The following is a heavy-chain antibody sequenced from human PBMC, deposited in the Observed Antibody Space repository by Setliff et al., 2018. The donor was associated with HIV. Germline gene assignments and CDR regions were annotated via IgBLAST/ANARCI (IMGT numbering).Heavy chain of an antibody. CDR2: IYYSGST. V-gene: IGHV4-39*07. CDR3: ARGLLFGRSLDY. D-gene: IGHD3-3*01. CDR1: GGSISSSSYY. Sequence: SETLSLTCTVSGGSISSSSYYWGWIRQPPGKGLEWIGNIYYSGSTYYNPSLKSRVTISVDTSKNQFSLKLSSVTAADTAVYYCARGLLFGRSLDYWGQGTLVTVSS. J-gene: IGHJ4*02.